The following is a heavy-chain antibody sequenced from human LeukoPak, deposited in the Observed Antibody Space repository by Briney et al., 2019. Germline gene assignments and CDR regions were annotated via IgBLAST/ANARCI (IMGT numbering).Heavy chain of an antibody. V-gene: IGHV3-21*01. J-gene: IGHJ4*02. CDR1: GFTFSSYA. CDR2: ISSSSSYI. D-gene: IGHD3-3*01. CDR3: ARDLRLDERITIFGVVIDDY. Sequence: GGSLRLSCAASGFTFSSYAMTWVRQAPGKGLEWVSSISSSSSYIYYADSVKGRFTISRDNAKNSLYLQMNSLRAEDTAVYYCARDLRLDERITIFGVVIDDYWGQGTLVTVSS.